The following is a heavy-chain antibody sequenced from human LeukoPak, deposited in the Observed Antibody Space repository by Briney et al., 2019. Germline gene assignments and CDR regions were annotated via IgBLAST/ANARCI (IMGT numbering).Heavy chain of an antibody. CDR1: GFAFKNAW. D-gene: IGHD6-19*01. CDR2: MNQGGSET. J-gene: IGHJ4*02. Sequence: GESLRLSCAASGFAFKNAWMSWVRQAPGKGLEWVAHMNQGGSETTNVDSVKGRFTISRDDAKNLVFLQMNSLRVEDTAVYYCARDGVAGGFDYWGQGILVTVSS. V-gene: IGHV3-7*01. CDR3: ARDGVAGGFDY.